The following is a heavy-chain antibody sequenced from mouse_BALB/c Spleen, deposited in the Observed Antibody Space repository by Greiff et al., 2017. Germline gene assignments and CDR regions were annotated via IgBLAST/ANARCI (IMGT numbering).Heavy chain of an antibody. CDR3: ARDAGHYYGSSFDV. CDR2: SRNKANDYTT. J-gene: IGHJ1*01. CDR1: GFTFSDFY. V-gene: IGHV7-1*02. D-gene: IGHD1-1*01. Sequence: EVQGVESGGGLVQPGGSLRLSCATSGFTFSDFYMEWVRQPPGKRLEWIAASRNKANDYTTEYSASVKGRFIVSRDTSQSILYLQMNALRAEDTAIYYCARDAGHYYGSSFDVWGAGTTVTVSS.